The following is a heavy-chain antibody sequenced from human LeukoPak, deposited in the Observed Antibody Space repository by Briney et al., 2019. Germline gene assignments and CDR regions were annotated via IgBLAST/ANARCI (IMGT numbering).Heavy chain of an antibody. D-gene: IGHD3-16*01. J-gene: IGHJ4*02. V-gene: IGHV4-61*08. CDR1: GGSISSGGYS. CDR3: TRGAGWLIDY. Sequence: PSETLSLTCAVSGGSISSGGYSWSWIRQPPGKGLEWIGYIHNSGTSTYNLSLKSRVTISADTSKNQFSLKLNSMTTADTAVYYCTRGAGWLIDYWGQGILVTVSS. CDR2: IHNSGTS.